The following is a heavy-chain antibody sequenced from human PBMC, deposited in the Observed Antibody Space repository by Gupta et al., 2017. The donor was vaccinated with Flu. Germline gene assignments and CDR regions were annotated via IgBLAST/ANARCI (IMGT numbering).Heavy chain of an antibody. CDR3: ARVSYGSDYFDY. J-gene: IGHJ4*02. CDR1: GGSISSYY. V-gene: IGHV4-59*01. D-gene: IGHD3-10*01. Sequence: QVQLQESGPGLVKPSETLCLTCPVVGGSISSYYWSWIRQPPGKGLEWIGYIYYSGSTNYNPSLKSRVTISVDTSKNQFSLKLSSVTAADTAVYYCARVSYGSDYFDYWGQGTLVTVSS. CDR2: IYYSGST.